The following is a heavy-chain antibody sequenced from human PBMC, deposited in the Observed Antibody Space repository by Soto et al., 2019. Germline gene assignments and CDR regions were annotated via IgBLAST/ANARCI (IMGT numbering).Heavy chain of an antibody. D-gene: IGHD3-10*01. J-gene: IGHJ6*02. CDR2: IIPTFGTG. Sequence: QVLLVQSGPEVKKPGSSVKVSCKASGGTFNNYAINWVRQAPGKGLEWMGGIIPTFGTGNHAQKFQGRVTITADESTTTDYMELNSLRSEDTAIYYCASVDGTLVRGGRSSPYEMDVWGQGTTVIVSS. CDR1: GGTFNNYA. CDR3: ASVDGTLVRGGRSSPYEMDV. V-gene: IGHV1-69*01.